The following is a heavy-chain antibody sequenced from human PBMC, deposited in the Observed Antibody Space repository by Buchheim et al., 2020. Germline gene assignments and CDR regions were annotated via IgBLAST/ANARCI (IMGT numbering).Heavy chain of an antibody. CDR2: IVVGSGNT. J-gene: IGHJ6*03. CDR3: ATQGTGTTGEYDYYYYMDV. Sequence: QMQLVQSGPEVKKPGTSVKVSCKASGFTFTSSAVQWVRQARGQRLEWIGWIVVGSGNTNYAQKFQERVTITRDMSTSTAYMELSSLRSEDTAVYYCATQGTGTTGEYDYYYYMDVWGKGTT. D-gene: IGHD1-1*01. V-gene: IGHV1-58*01. CDR1: GFTFTSSA.